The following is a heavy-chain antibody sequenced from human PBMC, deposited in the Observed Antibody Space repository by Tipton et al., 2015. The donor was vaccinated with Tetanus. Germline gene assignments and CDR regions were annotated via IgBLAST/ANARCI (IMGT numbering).Heavy chain of an antibody. D-gene: IGHD3-10*01. CDR1: GGSMSTYY. CDR2: IYYSGST. CDR3: ARHPPPYYYGSGSYLDY. V-gene: IGHV4-39*01. J-gene: IGHJ4*02. Sequence: TLSLTCTVSGGSMSTYYWSWIRQPPGKALEWIGSIYYSGSTFYHPSLQSRVTISVDTSKNQFSLRLSSVTAADTAVYFCARHPPPYYYGSGSYLDYWGQGTPVTVSS.